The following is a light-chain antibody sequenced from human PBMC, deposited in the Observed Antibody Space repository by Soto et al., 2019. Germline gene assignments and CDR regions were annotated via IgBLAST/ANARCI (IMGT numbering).Light chain of an antibody. CDR2: AAT. CDR3: QHTYGVPFT. V-gene: IGKV1-39*01. CDR1: QRIGTY. J-gene: IGKJ3*01. Sequence: DIQMTQSPSSLSASVGDRVTITCRASQRIGTYLNWYLQKPGKAPQLLIFAATSLQSGVSPRFSGSGSGTDFALTISGLQPEDLATYFCQHTYGVPFTFGPGTKVGIK.